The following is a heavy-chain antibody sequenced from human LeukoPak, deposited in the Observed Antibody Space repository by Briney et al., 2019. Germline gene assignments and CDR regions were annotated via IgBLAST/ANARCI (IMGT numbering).Heavy chain of an antibody. CDR3: AKAQYSYGFDY. D-gene: IGHD5-18*01. Sequence: SLRLSCAASGFTFDDYAMHWVRQAPRKGLEWVSGISWNSGSIGYADSVKGRFTISRDNAKNSLYLQMNSLRAEDTALYYCAKAQYSYGFDYWGQGTLVTVSS. V-gene: IGHV3-9*01. CDR2: ISWNSGSI. CDR1: GFTFDDYA. J-gene: IGHJ4*02.